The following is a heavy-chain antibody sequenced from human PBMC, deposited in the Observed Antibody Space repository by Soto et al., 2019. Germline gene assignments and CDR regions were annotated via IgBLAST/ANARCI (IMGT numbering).Heavy chain of an antibody. CDR1: GFSLSTSGVG. CDR3: ARDRGFDSSAYYYESFDI. V-gene: IGHV2-5*02. J-gene: IGHJ3*02. Sequence: SGPTLVNPTQTLTLTCTFSGFSLSTSGVGVGWIRQPPGKALEWLALIYWDDVKRYSPSLKSRLTITKDTSKNQVVLTMTNMDPVDTATYYCARDRGFDSSAYYYESFDIWGQGTMVTVSS. D-gene: IGHD3-22*01. CDR2: IYWDDVK.